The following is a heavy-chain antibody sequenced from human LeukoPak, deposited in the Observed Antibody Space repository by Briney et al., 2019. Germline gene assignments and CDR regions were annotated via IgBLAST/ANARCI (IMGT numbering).Heavy chain of an antibody. CDR3: ARDFITLNYYYYMDV. Sequence: GGSLRLSCAASGFTFSSYSMNWVRQAPGKGLEWVSYISSSSSTIYYADSVKGRFTISRDNAKSSLYLQMNSLRAEDTAVYYCARDFITLNYYYYMDVWGKGTTVTVSS. CDR2: ISSSSSTI. V-gene: IGHV3-48*04. J-gene: IGHJ6*03. CDR1: GFTFSSYS. D-gene: IGHD3-22*01.